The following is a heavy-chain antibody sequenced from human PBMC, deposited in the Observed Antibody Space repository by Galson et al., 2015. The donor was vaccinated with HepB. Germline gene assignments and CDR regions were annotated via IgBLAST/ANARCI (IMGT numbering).Heavy chain of an antibody. Sequence: SVKVSCKASGGTFSSYAISWVRQAPGQGLEWMGRIIPILGIANYAQKFQGRVTITADKSTSTAYMELSSLRSEDTAVYYCASSRKVTYWYFDLWGRGTLVTVSS. CDR2: IIPILGIA. J-gene: IGHJ2*01. D-gene: IGHD4-11*01. CDR3: ASSRKVTYWYFDL. CDR1: GGTFSSYA. V-gene: IGHV1-69*04.